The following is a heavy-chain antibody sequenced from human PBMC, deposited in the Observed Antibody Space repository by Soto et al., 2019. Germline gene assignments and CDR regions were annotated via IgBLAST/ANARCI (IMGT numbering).Heavy chain of an antibody. J-gene: IGHJ5*02. V-gene: IGHV3-23*04. CDR2: ISGNGIST. CDR1: GFTFINFA. D-gene: IGHD3-3*01. CDR3: AKVLDPDFCGPSHGWFDP. Sequence: EVQLVESGGGLVHPEGSLRLSCAASGFTFINFAMTWVRQAPGKGLEWVSAISGNGISTYYADSVKGRFTISRDNSKDTVHLQMHSLRADDKAVYYCAKVLDPDFCGPSHGWFDPWGQGVLVTVSS.